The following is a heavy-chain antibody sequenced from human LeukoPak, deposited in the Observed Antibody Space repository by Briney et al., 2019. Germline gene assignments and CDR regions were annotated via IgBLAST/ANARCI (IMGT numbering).Heavy chain of an antibody. D-gene: IGHD3-22*01. CDR1: GGSISSSSYY. V-gene: IGHV4-39*01. CDR3: ARQDLRYYDSGGDFDY. J-gene: IGHJ4*02. Sequence: SETLSLACTVSGGSISSSSYYWGWIRQPPGKGLEWIGSIYYSGSTYYNPSLKSRVTISVDTSKNQLSLKLSSVTAADTAVYYCARQDLRYYDSGGDFDYWGQGTLVTVSS. CDR2: IYYSGST.